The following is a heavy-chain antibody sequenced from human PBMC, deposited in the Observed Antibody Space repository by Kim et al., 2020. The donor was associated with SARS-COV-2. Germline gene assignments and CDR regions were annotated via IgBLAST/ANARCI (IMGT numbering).Heavy chain of an antibody. V-gene: IGHV4-31*02. J-gene: IGHJ4*02. Sequence: SGNTYYNPSLESRLTISLDTSKNQFSLKLTSVTAADTAVYCCARANTVFDYWGQGTQVTVSS. CDR2: SGNT. D-gene: IGHD2-2*02. CDR3: ARANTVFDY.